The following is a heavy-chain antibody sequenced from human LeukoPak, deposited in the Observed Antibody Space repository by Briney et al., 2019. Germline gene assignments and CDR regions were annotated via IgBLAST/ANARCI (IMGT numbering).Heavy chain of an antibody. Sequence: GGSLRLSCAASEFTFSAFWLSWVRQAPGKGLEWVANINQDGSRKHYVDSVKGRFTVSRDNAEKSLYLQTNSLRAEDTAIYYCARLWGDATIFDLWGQGTPVTVSS. CDR1: EFTFSAFW. V-gene: IGHV3-7*01. CDR3: ARLWGDATIFDL. CDR2: INQDGSRK. J-gene: IGHJ4*02. D-gene: IGHD5-12*01.